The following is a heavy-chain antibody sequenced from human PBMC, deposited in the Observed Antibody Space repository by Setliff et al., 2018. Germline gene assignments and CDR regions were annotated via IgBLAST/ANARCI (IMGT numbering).Heavy chain of an antibody. CDR1: GLRFSDAW. CDR2: IWYEGNNK. V-gene: IGHV3-33*08. J-gene: IGHJ4*02. D-gene: IGHD3-3*01. Sequence: GSLRLSCAVSGLRFSDAWVSWVRQAPGKGLEWVAVIWYEGNNKEHADSVKGRFTISRDNAKNTLYLQMDSLRVEDTAVYYCASDSKRDYNFWSGQGDYWGQGTLVTVSS. CDR3: ASDSKRDYNFWSGQGDY.